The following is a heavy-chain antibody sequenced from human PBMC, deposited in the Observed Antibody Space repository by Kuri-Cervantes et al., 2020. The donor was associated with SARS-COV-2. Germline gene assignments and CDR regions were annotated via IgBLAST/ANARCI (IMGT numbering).Heavy chain of an antibody. CDR2: IYYSGST. Sequence: LRLSCTVSGGFISSGGYYWSWIRQHPGKGLEWIGYIYYSGSTYYNPSLKSRVTMSIATSKSQFSLRLSSATAADTAVYYCAREGMVTRSTNWGQGTLVTVSS. CDR3: AREGMVTRSTN. V-gene: IGHV4-31*02. D-gene: IGHD5-18*01. CDR1: GGFISSGGYY. J-gene: IGHJ4*02.